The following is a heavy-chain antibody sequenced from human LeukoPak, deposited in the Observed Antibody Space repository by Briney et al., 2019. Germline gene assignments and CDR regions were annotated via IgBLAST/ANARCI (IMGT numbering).Heavy chain of an antibody. D-gene: IGHD2-15*01. Sequence: SGGSLRLSCAASGFTFSSYWMHWVRHAPGKGLVWVSRINSDGSSTSYADSVKGRFTISRDNAKNTLYLQMNSLRAEDTAVYYCARDASRCSGGSCYDPSFDYWGQGTLVTVSS. V-gene: IGHV3-74*01. CDR3: ARDASRCSGGSCYDPSFDY. J-gene: IGHJ4*02. CDR2: INSDGSST. CDR1: GFTFSSYW.